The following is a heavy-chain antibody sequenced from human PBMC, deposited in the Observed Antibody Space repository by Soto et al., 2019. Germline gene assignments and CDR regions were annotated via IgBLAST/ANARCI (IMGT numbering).Heavy chain of an antibody. CDR3: ARDPFGYYDSSGSDY. J-gene: IGHJ4*02. V-gene: IGHV4-31*03. CDR1: GGSISSGGYY. CDR2: IYYSGST. Sequence: SETLSLTCTVSGGSISSGGYYWSWIRQHPGKGLEWIGYIYYSGSTYYNPSLKSRVTISVDTSKNQFSLKLSSVTAADTAVYYCARDPFGYYDSSGSDYWGQGTLVTVSS. D-gene: IGHD3-22*01.